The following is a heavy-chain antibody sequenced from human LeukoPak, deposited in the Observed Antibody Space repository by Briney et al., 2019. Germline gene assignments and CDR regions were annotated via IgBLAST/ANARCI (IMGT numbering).Heavy chain of an antibody. D-gene: IGHD6-13*01. CDR2: IKQDGSEK. Sequence: GGSLRLSCAASGFTFSSYWMSWVRQAPGKGLAWVANIKQDGSEKYYVDSVKGRFTISRDNAKNSLYLQMNSLRAEGTAVYYCARDWAGYSSSWYSGFDYWGQGTLVTVSS. CDR3: ARDWAGYSSSWYSGFDY. CDR1: GFTFSSYW. J-gene: IGHJ4*02. V-gene: IGHV3-7*04.